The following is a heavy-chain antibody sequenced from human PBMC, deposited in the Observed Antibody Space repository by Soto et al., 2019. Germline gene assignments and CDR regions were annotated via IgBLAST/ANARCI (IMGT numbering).Heavy chain of an antibody. CDR1: GFTFSSYW. V-gene: IGHV3-7*01. CDR3: ARAGYYYDSSGYYQECGMDV. D-gene: IGHD3-22*01. Sequence: GGSLRLSCAASGFTFSSYWMSWVRQAPGKGLEWVANIKQDGSEKYYVDSVKGRFTISRDNAKNSLYLQMNSLRAEDTAVYYCARAGYYYDSSGYYQECGMDVWGQGTTVPVSS. CDR2: IKQDGSEK. J-gene: IGHJ6*02.